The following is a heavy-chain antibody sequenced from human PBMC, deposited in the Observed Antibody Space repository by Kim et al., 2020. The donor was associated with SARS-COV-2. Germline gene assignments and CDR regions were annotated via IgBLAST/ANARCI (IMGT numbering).Heavy chain of an antibody. CDR3: ARVALGSSSYHYLDL. D-gene: IGHD3-22*01. Sequence: ADTVKGRFTIPRDNAQNSLYLQMNSLKVEDTAVYYCARVALGSSSYHYLDLWGQGTLVTVSS. V-gene: IGHV3-11*05. J-gene: IGHJ4*02.